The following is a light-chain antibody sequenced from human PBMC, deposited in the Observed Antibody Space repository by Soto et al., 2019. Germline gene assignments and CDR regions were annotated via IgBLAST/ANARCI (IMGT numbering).Light chain of an antibody. J-gene: IGKJ5*01. CDR2: GAS. CDR1: QSVSSN. V-gene: IGKV3-15*01. CDR3: QQYDNWPPIT. Sequence: EIVMTQSPATLSVSPGEGATLSCRASQSVSSNLAWYQQKPGQAPRLLIYGASTRATGIPVRFSGSGSGTEFTLTISSLQPEDFAVYYCQQYDNWPPITFGQGTRLQIK.